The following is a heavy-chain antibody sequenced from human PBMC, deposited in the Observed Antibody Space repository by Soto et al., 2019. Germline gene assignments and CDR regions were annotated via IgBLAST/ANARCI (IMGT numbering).Heavy chain of an antibody. V-gene: IGHV4-59*01. Sequence: PSETLSLTCTVSGGSISSYYWSWIRQPPGKGLEWIGYIYYSGSTNYNPSLKSRVTISVDTSKNQFSLKLSSVTAADTAVYYCARVGIITMVRGPYYYYGMDVWGQGTTVTVSS. CDR1: GGSISSYY. D-gene: IGHD3-10*01. CDR2: IYYSGST. CDR3: ARVGIITMVRGPYYYYGMDV. J-gene: IGHJ6*02.